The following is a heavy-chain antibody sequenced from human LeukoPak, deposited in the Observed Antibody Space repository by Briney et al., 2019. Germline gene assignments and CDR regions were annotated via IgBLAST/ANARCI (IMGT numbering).Heavy chain of an antibody. CDR3: ARDFLECSRASCLNWFDL. Sequence: SETLSLTCTVSGGSISSHFWTWVRQTPGKGLEWVGYIYYSGTTNYNPSLKSRVSISVDTSNNEFSLRLSSVTAADTAVYYCARDFLECSRASCLNWFDLWGQGTLVTVSS. D-gene: IGHD2-2*01. CDR1: GGSISSHF. V-gene: IGHV4-59*11. J-gene: IGHJ5*02. CDR2: IYYSGTT.